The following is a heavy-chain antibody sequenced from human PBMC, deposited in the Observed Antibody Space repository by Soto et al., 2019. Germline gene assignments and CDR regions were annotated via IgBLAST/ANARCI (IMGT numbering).Heavy chain of an antibody. V-gene: IGHV1-18*01. CDR1: GYTFTSYG. J-gene: IGHJ4*02. CDR3: ARVGAFGVVSNPDGY. D-gene: IGHD3-3*01. CDR2: ISAYSGNT. Sequence: ASVKVSCKASGYTFTSYGISWVRQAPGQGLEWMGWISAYSGNTNYAQKLQGRVTMTTDTSTSTAYMELRSLRSDDTAVYYCARVGAFGVVSNPDGYWGQGTLVTVSS.